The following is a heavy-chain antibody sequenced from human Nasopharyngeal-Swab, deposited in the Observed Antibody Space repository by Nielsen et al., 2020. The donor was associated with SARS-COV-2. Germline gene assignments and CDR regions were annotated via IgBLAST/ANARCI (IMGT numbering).Heavy chain of an antibody. CDR3: ARVEEYYYGSGSLSDN. V-gene: IGHV3-21*01. J-gene: IGHJ4*02. CDR1: GFTFSRYS. D-gene: IGHD3-10*01. CDR2: ISSSGSHK. Sequence: GESLKISCAASGFTFSRYSMNWGRQAPGKGLEWVSFISSSGSHKYYADSMKGRFTISRDNAKSSLYLQLSSLRAEDTAVYYCARVEEYYYGSGSLSDNWDQGTLVTVSS.